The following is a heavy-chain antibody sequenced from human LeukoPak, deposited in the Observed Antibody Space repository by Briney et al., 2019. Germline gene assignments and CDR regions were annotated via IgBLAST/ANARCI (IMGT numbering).Heavy chain of an antibody. Sequence: GGSLRLSCAASGFTVSSNYMSWVRQAPGKGLEWVSVIYSGGSTYYADSVKGRFTISRDNSKNTLFLQMNSLRVEDTAPYYCAKSVAIYFYYGLDVWGQGTTVTVSS. D-gene: IGHD3-3*01. CDR2: IYSGGST. J-gene: IGHJ6*02. CDR3: AKSVAIYFYYGLDV. CDR1: GFTVSSNY. V-gene: IGHV3-53*01.